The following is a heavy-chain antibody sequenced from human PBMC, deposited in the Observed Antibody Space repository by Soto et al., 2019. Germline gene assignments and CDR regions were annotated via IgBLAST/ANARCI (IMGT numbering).Heavy chain of an antibody. Sequence: GSLRLSCAASGFTFSRFELHWVRQAPGKGLEWISYISSSGSTAYYASSVEGRFTISRDNANNSVYLQMDSLRAEDTALYYCTRAAWFPYLSFYWGQGAQVTVSS. J-gene: IGHJ4*02. CDR3: TRAAWFPYLSFY. V-gene: IGHV3-48*03. CDR2: ISSSGSTA. D-gene: IGHD3-10*01. CDR1: GFTFSRFE.